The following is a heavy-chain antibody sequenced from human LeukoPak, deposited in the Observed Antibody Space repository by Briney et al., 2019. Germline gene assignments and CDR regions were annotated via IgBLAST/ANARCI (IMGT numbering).Heavy chain of an antibody. J-gene: IGHJ6*04. CDR3: ARDYLVVATITETYYYYYGMDV. CDR2: IIPIFGTA. D-gene: IGHD5-12*01. Sequence: SVKVSCKASGGSFSSYAISWVRQAPGQGLEWMGGIIPIFGTANYAQKFQGRVTITADESTSTAYMELSSLRSEDTAVYYCARDYLVVATITETYYYYYGMDVWGKGTTVTVSS. V-gene: IGHV1-69*01. CDR1: GGSFSSYA.